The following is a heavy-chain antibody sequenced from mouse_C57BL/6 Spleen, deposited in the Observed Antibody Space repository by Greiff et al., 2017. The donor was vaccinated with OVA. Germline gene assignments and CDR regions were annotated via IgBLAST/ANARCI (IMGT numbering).Heavy chain of an antibody. Sequence: VQLQQPGAELVMPGASVKLSCKASGYTFTSYWMHWVKQRPGQGLEWIGEIDPSDSYTNYNQKFKGKSTLTVDKSSSTAYMQLSSLTSEDSAVYYCGIYDEFAYWGQGTLVTVSA. CDR3: GIYDEFAY. CDR2: IDPSDSYT. V-gene: IGHV1-69*01. D-gene: IGHD2-12*01. CDR1: GYTFTSYW. J-gene: IGHJ3*01.